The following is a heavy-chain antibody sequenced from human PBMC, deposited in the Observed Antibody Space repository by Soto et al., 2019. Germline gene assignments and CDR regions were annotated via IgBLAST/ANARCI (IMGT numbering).Heavy chain of an antibody. CDR3: ARDSSPYGDYVGFDY. CDR1: GYTFTSYG. D-gene: IGHD4-17*01. Sequence: QVQLVQSGAEVKKPGASVKVSCKASGYTFTSYGISWVRQAPGQGLEWMGWISAYNGNTNYAQKLQGRVTMTTDTSTSTAYMELRSLRSDNTAVYYCARDSSPYGDYVGFDYWGQGTLVTVSS. J-gene: IGHJ4*02. CDR2: ISAYNGNT. V-gene: IGHV1-18*01.